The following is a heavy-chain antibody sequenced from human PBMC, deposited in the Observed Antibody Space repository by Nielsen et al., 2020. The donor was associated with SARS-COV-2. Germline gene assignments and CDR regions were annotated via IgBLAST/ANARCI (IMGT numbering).Heavy chain of an antibody. Sequence: GESLKISCAASGFTFSDHYMTWIRQTPGKGLEWVSYIGSSGSLIYYADSVKGRFTISRDNAKNSLYLQMNNLRAEDTAIYYCARDYGLAFEMWGQGTMVTVSS. CDR1: GFTFSDHY. J-gene: IGHJ3*02. CDR2: IGSSGSLI. D-gene: IGHD4-17*01. V-gene: IGHV3-11*04. CDR3: ARDYGLAFEM.